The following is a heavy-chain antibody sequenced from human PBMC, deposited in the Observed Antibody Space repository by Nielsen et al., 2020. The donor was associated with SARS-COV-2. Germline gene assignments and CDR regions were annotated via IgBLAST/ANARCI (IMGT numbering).Heavy chain of an antibody. J-gene: IGHJ6*02. CDR3: ARAGGGYSYGYYYYYGMDV. Sequence: SETLSLTCTVSGGSISSSSYYWGWIRQPPGKGLEWIGSIYYSGSTNYNPSLKSRVTISVDTSKNQFSLKLSSVTAADTAVYYCARAGGGYSYGYYYYYGMDVWGQGTTVTVSS. D-gene: IGHD5-18*01. V-gene: IGHV4-39*07. CDR2: IYYSGST. CDR1: GGSISSSSYY.